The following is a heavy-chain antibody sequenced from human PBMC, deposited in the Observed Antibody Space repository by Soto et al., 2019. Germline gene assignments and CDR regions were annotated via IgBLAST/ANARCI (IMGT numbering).Heavy chain of an antibody. Sequence: SETLSLTCTVSGGSISSYYWSWIRQPPGKGLEWIGYIYYSGSTNYNPSLKSRVTISVDTSKNQFSLKLSSVTAADTAVYYCARDKSDAGYDFWSGYYRTSYYMDVWGRGTLVTVSS. CDR1: GGSISSYY. CDR2: IYYSGST. D-gene: IGHD3-3*01. J-gene: IGHJ2*01. V-gene: IGHV4-59*01. CDR3: ARDKSDAGYDFWSGYYRTSYYMDV.